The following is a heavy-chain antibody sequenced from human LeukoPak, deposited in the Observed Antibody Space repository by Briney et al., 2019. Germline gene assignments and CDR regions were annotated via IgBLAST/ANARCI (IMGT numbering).Heavy chain of an antibody. D-gene: IGHD6-13*01. CDR1: GGSFSGYY. V-gene: IGHV4-34*01. CDR2: INHSGST. CDR3: ASSGSFRQQLVK. J-gene: IGHJ4*02. Sequence: SETLSLTCAVYGGSFSGYYWSWIRQPPGKGLEWIGEINHSGSTNYNPSLKSRVTISVDTSKNQFSLKRSSVTAADTAVYYCASSGSFRQQLVKWGQGTLVTVSS.